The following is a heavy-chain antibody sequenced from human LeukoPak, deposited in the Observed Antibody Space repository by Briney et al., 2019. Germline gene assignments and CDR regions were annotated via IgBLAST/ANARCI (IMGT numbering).Heavy chain of an antibody. D-gene: IGHD3-22*01. CDR2: IKQDGSRI. V-gene: IGHV3-7*02. CDR1: GFSFSDCW. CDR3: ARFYDNSGYFLFDP. J-gene: IGHJ5*02. Sequence: GGSLRLSCSASGFSFSDCWMTWVRQAPGKGLEWVANIKQDGSRIHYVDSVKGRFTISRDNAKNSLYLQMNSLRAEDTAVYYCARFYDNSGYFLFDPWGQGTLVTVSS.